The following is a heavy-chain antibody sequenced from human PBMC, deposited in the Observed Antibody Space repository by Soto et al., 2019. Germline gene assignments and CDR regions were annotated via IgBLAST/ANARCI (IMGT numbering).Heavy chain of an antibody. Sequence: GASVKVSCNASGYTFTGYTIHWMRKAPGQRLEWMGWINAGNGNTKYSQKFQGRVTIARDTSASTAYMELSSLRSEDTSVYYCARDRAGPLDYWGQGTLVTVSS. CDR1: GYTFTGYT. CDR3: ARDRAGPLDY. V-gene: IGHV1-3*01. J-gene: IGHJ4*02. CDR2: INAGNGNT.